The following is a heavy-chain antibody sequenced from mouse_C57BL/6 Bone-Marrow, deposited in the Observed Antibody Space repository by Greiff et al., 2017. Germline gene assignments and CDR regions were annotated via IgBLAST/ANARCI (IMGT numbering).Heavy chain of an antibody. CDR1: GFNIKDDY. J-gene: IGHJ2*01. CDR2: IDPENGDT. D-gene: IGHD2-4*01. CDR3: TTYDYDPDY. Sequence: EVKLQESGAELVRPGASVKLSCTASGFNIKDDYMHWVKQRPEQGLEWIGWIDPENGDTEYASKFQGKATITADTSSNTAYLQLSSLTSEDTAVYYCTTYDYDPDYWGQGTTLTVSS. V-gene: IGHV14-4*01.